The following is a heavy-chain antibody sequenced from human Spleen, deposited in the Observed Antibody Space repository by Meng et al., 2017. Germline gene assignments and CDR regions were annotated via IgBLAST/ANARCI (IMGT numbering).Heavy chain of an antibody. D-gene: IGHD5-18*01. CDR1: GFTFSSYA. CDR3: AKDRSAMVDY. V-gene: IGHV3-23*01. J-gene: IGHJ4*02. CDR2: ISGPGGGT. Sequence: LTGAASGFTFSSYAMSWVRQAPGKGLEWVSAISGPGGGTYYADSVKGRFTISRDNSKNTLYLQMNSLRAEDTAVYYCAKDRSAMVDYWGQGTLVTVSS.